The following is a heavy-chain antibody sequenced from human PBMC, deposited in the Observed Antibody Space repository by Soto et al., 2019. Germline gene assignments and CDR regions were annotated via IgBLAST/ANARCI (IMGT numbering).Heavy chain of an antibody. D-gene: IGHD4-4*01. V-gene: IGHV4-59*01. CDR2: IYYSGST. Sequence: SETLSLTCTVSGDSMSSYYWSWIRQPPGKGLEWIGYIYYSGSTTYNPSLRSRVTMSVDTSKNQFSLRLSSVTAADTAVYYCARAKSNYPTFDHWGQGSQVTVSS. CDR3: ARAKSNYPTFDH. J-gene: IGHJ4*02. CDR1: GDSMSSYY.